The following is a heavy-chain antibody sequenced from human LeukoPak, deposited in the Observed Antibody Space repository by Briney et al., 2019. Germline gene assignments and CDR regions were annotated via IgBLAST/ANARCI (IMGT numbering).Heavy chain of an antibody. Sequence: GGSLRLSCAASGFTLSSYWMSWVRQAPGKGLEWVANIKQDGSEKYYVDSVKGRFTISRDNAKNSLYLQMNSLRAEDTAVYYCARPGRSDDAFDIWGQGTMVTVSS. V-gene: IGHV3-7*01. CDR1: GFTLSSYW. D-gene: IGHD1-26*01. CDR2: IKQDGSEK. CDR3: ARPGRSDDAFDI. J-gene: IGHJ3*02.